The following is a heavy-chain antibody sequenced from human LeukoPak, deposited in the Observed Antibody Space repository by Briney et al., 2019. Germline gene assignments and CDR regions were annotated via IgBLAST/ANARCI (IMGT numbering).Heavy chain of an antibody. J-gene: IGHJ4*02. CDR2: INPNSGGT. Sequence: GASVKVSCKASGYTFAVYYMNWVRQAPGQGLEWMGWINPNSGGTNYAQKFQGRVTMTRDTSSSTAYMELSRLTSDDTAVYYCARLRDGSGSFDYWGQGTLVTVSS. D-gene: IGHD3-10*01. CDR1: GYTFAVYY. V-gene: IGHV1-2*02. CDR3: ARLRDGSGSFDY.